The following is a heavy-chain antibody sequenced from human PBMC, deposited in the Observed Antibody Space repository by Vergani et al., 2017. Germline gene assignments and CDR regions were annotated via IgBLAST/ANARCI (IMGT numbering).Heavy chain of an antibody. CDR3: ARTESFILRYFHWAL. Sequence: QLHLQESGPGLVKPSETLSLTCTVSGGSITSSSYYWGWIRQPPGKGLEWIVNIYHSGGAYYNPSLKGRVTISVDTSKNQFSLEVTSVPAADTAMYFCARTESFILRYFHWALWGQGTLVTVSS. CDR1: GGSITSSSYY. D-gene: IGHD3-9*01. CDR2: IYHSGGA. J-gene: IGHJ4*01. V-gene: IGHV4-39*01.